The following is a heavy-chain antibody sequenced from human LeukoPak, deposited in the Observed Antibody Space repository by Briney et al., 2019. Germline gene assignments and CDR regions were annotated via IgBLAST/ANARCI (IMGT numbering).Heavy chain of an antibody. J-gene: IGHJ4*02. CDR1: GFTFSNFG. CDR3: ARASPSGYDY. CDR2: ISHTSDAI. D-gene: IGHD3-22*01. Sequence: GGSLRLSCAASGFTFSNFGMNWVRQAPGKGLEWVSYISHTSDAIYYPDSVKGRFTISRDNAKNSLYLQMNSLRDEDTAVYYCARASPSGYDYWGQGTLVTVSS. V-gene: IGHV3-48*02.